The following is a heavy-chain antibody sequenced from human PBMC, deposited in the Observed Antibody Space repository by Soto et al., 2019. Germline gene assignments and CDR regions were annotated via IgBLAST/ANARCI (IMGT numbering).Heavy chain of an antibody. V-gene: IGHV4-31*03. CDR1: GGSISSGAHY. CDR2: IYYSGSN. CDR3: ARDRYGVPRGDYFDS. D-gene: IGHD4-17*01. J-gene: IGHJ4*02. Sequence: QVQLQESGPGLVKPSQTLSLTCTVSGGSISSGAHYWSWIRQLPGKGLEWSGNIYYSGSNYYNPSLKSRVTISVDTSNNQFSLNLSSVTAADTAIYYCARDRYGVPRGDYFDSWGQGILVTVSS.